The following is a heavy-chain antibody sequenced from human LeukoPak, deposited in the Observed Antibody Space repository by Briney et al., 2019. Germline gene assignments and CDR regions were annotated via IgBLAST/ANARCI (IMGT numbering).Heavy chain of an antibody. V-gene: IGHV4-39*01. J-gene: IGHJ4*02. CDR3: ARAAWELLETRKPTY. Sequence: KTSETLSLTCTVSGGSISSSSYYWGWIRQPPGKGLEWIGSIYYSGSTYYNPSLKSRVTISVDTSKNQFSLKLSSVTAADTAVYYCARAAWELLETRKPTYWGPGTLITVSS. D-gene: IGHD1-26*01. CDR1: GGSISSSSYY. CDR2: IYYSGST.